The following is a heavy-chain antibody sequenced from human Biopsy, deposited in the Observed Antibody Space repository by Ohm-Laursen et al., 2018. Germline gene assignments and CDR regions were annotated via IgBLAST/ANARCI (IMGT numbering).Heavy chain of an antibody. V-gene: IGHV3-9*01. CDR3: ARDGKRWDYSTYFSWHFDL. CDR1: GFNFDDFA. CDR2: ISWNSGRI. Sequence: SLRLSCAASGFNFDDFAMHWVRQTPGKGLEWVSGISWNSGRIAYADSVKGRFTISRDNAKNSLYLQMNSLRAEDTAVYFCARDGKRWDYSTYFSWHFDLWGRGTLVTVSS. J-gene: IGHJ2*01. D-gene: IGHD4-11*01.